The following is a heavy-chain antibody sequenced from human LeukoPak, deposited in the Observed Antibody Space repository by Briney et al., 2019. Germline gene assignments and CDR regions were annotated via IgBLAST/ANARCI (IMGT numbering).Heavy chain of an antibody. CDR3: ARGLDYYDSPSDY. J-gene: IGHJ4*02. D-gene: IGHD3-22*01. V-gene: IGHV3-30*03. CDR2: ISYDGSNK. CDR1: GFTFSSYG. Sequence: GGSLRLSCAASGFTFSSYGMHWVRQAPGKGLEWVAVISYDGSNKYYADSVKGRFTISRDNAKNSLYLQMNSLRAEDTAVYFCARGLDYYDSPSDYWGQGTLVTVSS.